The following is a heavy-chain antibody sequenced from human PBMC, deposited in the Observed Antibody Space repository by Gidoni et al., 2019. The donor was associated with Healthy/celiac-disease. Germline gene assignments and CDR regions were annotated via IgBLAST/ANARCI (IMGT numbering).Heavy chain of an antibody. D-gene: IGHD3-3*01. CDR1: GFTFSSYG. CDR3: ARDIGRFWESFHTIYYSYNWFDP. Sequence: QVQLVESGGGVVQPGSSLRLSCAASGFTFSSYGMHWVRQAPGKVLEWVADLWYDGSNKYYADSVKGRFTISIDNSKNALYLQINSLRAEDTAVYYCARDIGRFWESFHTIYYSYNWFDPWGQGTLVTVSS. CDR2: LWYDGSNK. V-gene: IGHV3-33*01. J-gene: IGHJ5*02.